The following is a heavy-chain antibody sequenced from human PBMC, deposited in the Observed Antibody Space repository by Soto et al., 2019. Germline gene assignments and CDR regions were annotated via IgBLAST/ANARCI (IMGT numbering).Heavy chain of an antibody. CDR3: AKGPEQQLVTGYFDY. CDR1: GFTFSSYA. CDR2: ISGSGGST. Sequence: GGSLRLSCAASGFTFSSYAMSWVRQAPGKGLEWVSAISGSGGSTYYADSVKGRSTISRDNSKNTLYLQMNSLRAEDTAVYYCAKGPEQQLVTGYFDYWGQGTLVTVSS. D-gene: IGHD6-13*01. J-gene: IGHJ4*02. V-gene: IGHV3-23*01.